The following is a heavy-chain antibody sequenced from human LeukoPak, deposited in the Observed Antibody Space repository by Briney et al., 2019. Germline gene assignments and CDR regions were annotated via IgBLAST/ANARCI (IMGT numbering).Heavy chain of an antibody. CDR3: ARDHQQLVGHDAFDI. CDR1: GGSISSSYYY. V-gene: IGHV4-39*07. D-gene: IGHD6-13*01. CDR2: INHSGST. Sequence: RTSETLSLTCTVSGGSISSSYYYWSWIRQPPGKGLEWIGEINHSGSTNYNPSLKSRVTISVDTSKNQFSLKLSSVTAADTAVYYCARDHQQLVGHDAFDIWGQGTMVTVSS. J-gene: IGHJ3*02.